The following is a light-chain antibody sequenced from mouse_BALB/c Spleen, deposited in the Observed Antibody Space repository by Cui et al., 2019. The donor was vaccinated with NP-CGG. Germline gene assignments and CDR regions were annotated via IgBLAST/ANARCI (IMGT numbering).Light chain of an antibody. CDR1: TGAVTTSNY. CDR2: GTN. J-gene: IGLJ1*01. V-gene: IGLV1*01. Sequence: QAVVTQESALTTSPGETVTLTCRSSTGAVTTSNYADWVQEKPEQLFTGLIGGTNNRAPGVPARFSGYLIGDKAALTITGAQTEDEAIYFCALWYSNHWVFGGGTKLTVL. CDR3: ALWYSNHWV.